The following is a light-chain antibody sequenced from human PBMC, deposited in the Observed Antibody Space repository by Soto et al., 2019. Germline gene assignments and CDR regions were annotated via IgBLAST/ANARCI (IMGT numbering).Light chain of an antibody. V-gene: IGLV2-14*01. CDR2: EVS. J-gene: IGLJ1*01. Sequence: QSALTQPASVSGSPGQSITISCTGTGSDVGSYKYVSWYQQHPGKAPNLIIFEVSNRPSGVSDRFSGSKSGNTASLTISGLQAEDEADYYCSSYTTSSTVVFGTGTKLTVL. CDR3: SSYTTSSTVV. CDR1: GSDVGSYKY.